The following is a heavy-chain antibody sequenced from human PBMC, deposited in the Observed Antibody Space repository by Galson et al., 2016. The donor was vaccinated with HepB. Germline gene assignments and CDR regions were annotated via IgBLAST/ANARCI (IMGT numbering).Heavy chain of an antibody. Sequence: SLRLSCAASGFTFSTHGMHWVRQAPGKGLEWVAFTWFDGSSKYYADPVKGRFTISRDNSNNMLYLEMTSLRAGDTAVYYCARRSADSGSYHGLFDYWGQGTLVTVSS. CDR3: ARRSADSGSYHGLFDY. CDR2: TWFDGSSK. J-gene: IGHJ4*02. CDR1: GFTFSTHG. D-gene: IGHD1-26*01. V-gene: IGHV3-33*01.